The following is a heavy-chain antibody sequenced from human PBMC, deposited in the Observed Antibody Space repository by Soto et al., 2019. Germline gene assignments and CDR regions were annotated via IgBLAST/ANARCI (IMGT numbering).Heavy chain of an antibody. CDR2: ISYDGSDK. D-gene: IGHD6-19*01. V-gene: IGHV3-30*03. Sequence: GGSLRLRYGAAGVNCNTYGGRWIRQAPSKGLEWVAVISYDGSDKYYADSVKGRFTISRDNSKNTLYLQMNSLRADDTALYYCARISTAVANAFDIWGQGTMVTVSS. CDR3: ARISTAVANAFDI. J-gene: IGHJ3*02. CDR1: GVNCNTYG.